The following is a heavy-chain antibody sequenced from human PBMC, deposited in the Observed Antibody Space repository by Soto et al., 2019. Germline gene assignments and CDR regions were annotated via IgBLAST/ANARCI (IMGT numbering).Heavy chain of an antibody. CDR2: IHYSGSI. Sequence: QVQLQESGPGLVRPSQTLSLTCTVSGGSISTDHYHWTWIRQTPGKGLEWIGYIHYSGSIHFNPSLQSRVSMSVDTSKNLFSLELSSVTAADTAVYFCAREDDGGDRDYYGLDVWGQGTTVTVSS. J-gene: IGHJ6*02. D-gene: IGHD2-21*02. CDR3: AREDDGGDRDYYGLDV. CDR1: GGSISTDHYH. V-gene: IGHV4-30-4*01.